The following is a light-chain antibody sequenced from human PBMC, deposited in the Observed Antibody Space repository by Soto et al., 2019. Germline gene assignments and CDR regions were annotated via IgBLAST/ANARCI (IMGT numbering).Light chain of an antibody. Sequence: DIQMTQSPSTLSASVGDRVTITCRASQSISSWLAWYQQKPGNAPKLLIYKASSLECGVPSGFSGSGSWTGFTLNISSLQHDVCATDDCQQHHSPTFTFGQGTKVEIK. CDR2: KAS. J-gene: IGKJ1*01. V-gene: IGKV1-5*03. CDR1: QSISSW. CDR3: QQHHSPTFT.